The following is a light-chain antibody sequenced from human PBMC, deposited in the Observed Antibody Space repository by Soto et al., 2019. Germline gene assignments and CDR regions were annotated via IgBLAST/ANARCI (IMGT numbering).Light chain of an antibody. CDR2: EVS. V-gene: IGLV2-23*02. Sequence: QSVLTQPASVSGSPGQSITISCTGTSSEVGSYNLVSWYQQRPGKAPKLMIYEVSKRPSGVSTRFSGSKSGNTASLTISGLQAVDEADYFCSSYTSSNTLIFGGGTKVTVL. CDR3: SSYTSSNTLI. CDR1: SSEVGSYNL. J-gene: IGLJ2*01.